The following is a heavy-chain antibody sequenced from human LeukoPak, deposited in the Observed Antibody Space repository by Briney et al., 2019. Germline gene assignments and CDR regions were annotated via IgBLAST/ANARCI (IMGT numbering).Heavy chain of an antibody. CDR1: GFTFSSYW. V-gene: IGHV3-74*01. Sequence: GRSLRLSCAASGFTFSSYWMHWVRQAPGKGLVWVSRINSDGSSTSYADSVKGRFTISRDNAKNTLYLQMNSLRAEDTALYYCGKDLHFYVAMDVWGQGTTVTVSS. J-gene: IGHJ6*02. CDR2: INSDGSST. D-gene: IGHD2/OR15-2a*01. CDR3: GKDLHFYVAMDV.